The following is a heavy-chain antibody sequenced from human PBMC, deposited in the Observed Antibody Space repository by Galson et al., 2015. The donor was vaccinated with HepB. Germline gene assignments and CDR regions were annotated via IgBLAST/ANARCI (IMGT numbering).Heavy chain of an antibody. CDR3: ARGDLNPIDCSSTSCYPDY. D-gene: IGHD2-2*01. Sequence: SLRLSCAASGFTFSSYAMHWVRQAPGKGQEWVAVISYDGSNKYYADSVKGRFTISRDNSKNTLYLQMNSLRAEDTAVYYCARGDLNPIDCSSTSCYPDYWGQGTLVTVSS. CDR1: GFTFSSYA. V-gene: IGHV3-30*04. CDR2: ISYDGSNK. J-gene: IGHJ4*02.